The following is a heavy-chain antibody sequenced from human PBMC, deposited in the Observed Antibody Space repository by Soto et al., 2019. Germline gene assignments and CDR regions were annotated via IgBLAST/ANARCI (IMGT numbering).Heavy chain of an antibody. D-gene: IGHD3-3*01. CDR3: AREVRVRGFAFDI. J-gene: IGHJ3*02. Sequence: SLRLSCAASGFTFSSYSMHWVRQTPGKGLEWVADISYDGGDKYYADSVKGRFTVSRDNSKSTLYLQMNSLRVEDTAVYYCAREVRVRGFAFDIWGQATMVSVSS. CDR1: GFTFSSYS. CDR2: ISYDGGDK. V-gene: IGHV3-30-3*01.